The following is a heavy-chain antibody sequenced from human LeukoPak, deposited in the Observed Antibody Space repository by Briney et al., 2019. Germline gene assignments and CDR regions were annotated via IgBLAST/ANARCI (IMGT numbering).Heavy chain of an antibody. V-gene: IGHV4-59*01. CDR2: IYYSGST. CDR3: AGGERWLGLDG. J-gene: IGHJ6*02. D-gene: IGHD6-19*01. CDR1: GGSISSYY. Sequence: SETVSLTCTVSGGSISSYYWSWFRQPPGKGLEWIGYIYYSGSTNYNPSLKSRVTISLDTSKNQLSLRLSSVTAADTAVYYCAGGERWLGLDGWGQGTMVTVSS.